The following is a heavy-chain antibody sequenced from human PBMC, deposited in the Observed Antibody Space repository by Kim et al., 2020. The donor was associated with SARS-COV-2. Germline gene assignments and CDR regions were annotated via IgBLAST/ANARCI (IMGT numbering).Heavy chain of an antibody. D-gene: IGHD2-21*02. CDR1: GFTFSRYV. Sequence: GGSLRLSCAASGFTFSRYVMTWVRQAPGKGLEWVASISGDSGDTYYAESVKGRFTISRDNSKNMLYLQMNSLRGEDTAVLFCIKDWSGTYCKCDCLESWG. CDR2: ISGDSGDT. J-gene: IGHJ5*01. V-gene: IGHV3-23*01. CDR3: IKDWSGTYCKCDCLES.